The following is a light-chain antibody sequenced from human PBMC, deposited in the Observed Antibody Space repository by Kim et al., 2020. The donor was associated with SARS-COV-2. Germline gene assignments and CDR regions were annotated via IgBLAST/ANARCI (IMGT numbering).Light chain of an antibody. CDR3: HQYGSSPDM. CDR1: QSVTSSY. Sequence: EIVLTQSPGPLSLSPGARATLSCRASQSVTSSYLAWYQQKPGQAPRLLMYGASSRATGIPDRFSGSGSGTDFTLTISRLEPEDFAVYYCHQYGSSPDMFGQGTKVDIK. V-gene: IGKV3-20*01. CDR2: GAS. J-gene: IGKJ1*01.